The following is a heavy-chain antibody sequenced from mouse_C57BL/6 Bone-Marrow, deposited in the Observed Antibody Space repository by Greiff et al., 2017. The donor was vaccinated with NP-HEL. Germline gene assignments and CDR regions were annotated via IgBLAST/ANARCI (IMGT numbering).Heavy chain of an antibody. CDR3: ARGGYDYLFDY. CDR1: GYTFTSYW. J-gene: IGHJ2*01. D-gene: IGHD2-4*01. V-gene: IGHV1-61*01. CDR2: IYPSDSET. Sequence: QVQLQQPGAELVRPGSSVKLSCKASGYTFTSYWMDWVKQRPGQGLEWIGNIYPSDSETHYNQKFKDKATLTVDKSSSTAYIQLSSLTSEDSAVYYCARGGYDYLFDYWGQGTTLTVSS.